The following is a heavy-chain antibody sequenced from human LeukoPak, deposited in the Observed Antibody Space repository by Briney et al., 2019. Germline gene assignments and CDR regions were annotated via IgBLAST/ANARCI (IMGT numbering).Heavy chain of an antibody. CDR3: AKGGSASHNWFDP. CDR2: IRNDGSNE. J-gene: IGHJ5*02. Sequence: GGSLRLSCASSVFTFRDYGMHWIRQAPGKGLEWVAFIRNDGSNEYYQDSMKGRFTISRDNSRNTLYLQMNSLRDEDTAVYYCAKGGSASHNWFDPWGQGTLVTVSS. CDR1: VFTFRDYG. V-gene: IGHV3-30*02. D-gene: IGHD2-15*01.